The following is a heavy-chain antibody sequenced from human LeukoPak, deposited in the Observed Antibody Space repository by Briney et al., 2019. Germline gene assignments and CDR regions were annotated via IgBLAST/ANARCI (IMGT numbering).Heavy chain of an antibody. CDR3: ARVGQLVLGY. CDR1: GGTFSSYA. J-gene: IGHJ4*02. Sequence: ASVKVSCKASGGTFSSYAISWVRQATGQGLEWMGWMNPNSGNTGYAQKFQGRVTITRNTSISTAYMELSSLRSEDTAVYYCARVGQLVLGYWGQGTLVTVSS. D-gene: IGHD6-6*01. V-gene: IGHV1-8*03. CDR2: MNPNSGNT.